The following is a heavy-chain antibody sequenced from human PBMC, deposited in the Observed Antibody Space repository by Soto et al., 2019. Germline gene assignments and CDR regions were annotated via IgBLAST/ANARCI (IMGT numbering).Heavy chain of an antibody. D-gene: IGHD6-6*01. V-gene: IGHV1-18*01. CDR1: GYTFTSYG. CDR3: ARDITDSSSWRRKTKPGRFDY. Sequence: GASVKVSCKASGYTFTSYGISWVRQAPGQGLEWMGWISAYNGNTNYAQKLQGRVTMTTDTSTSTAYMELRSLRSDDTAVYYCARDITDSSSWRRKTKPGRFDYWGQGTLVTVSS. CDR2: ISAYNGNT. J-gene: IGHJ4*02.